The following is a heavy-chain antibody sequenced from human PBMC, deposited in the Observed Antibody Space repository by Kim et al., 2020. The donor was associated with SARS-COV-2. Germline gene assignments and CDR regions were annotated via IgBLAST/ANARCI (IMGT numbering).Heavy chain of an antibody. J-gene: IGHJ5*02. V-gene: IGHV3-23*01. D-gene: IGHD3-9*01. Sequence: GGSLRLSCAASGFTFSSYAMSWVPQAPGKGLEWVSAISWSGGSTYYADSVKGRFTISRDNSKNTLYLQMNSLRAEDTAVYYCASRPRGYFDWLYWVDPWGQGTLVTVSS. CDR3: ASRPRGYFDWLYWVDP. CDR1: GFTFSSYA. CDR2: ISWSGGST.